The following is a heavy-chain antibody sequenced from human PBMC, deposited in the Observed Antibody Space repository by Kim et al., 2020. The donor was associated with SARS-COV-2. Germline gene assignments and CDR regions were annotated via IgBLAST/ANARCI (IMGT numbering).Heavy chain of an antibody. J-gene: IGHJ4*02. CDR2: INTDTGNP. V-gene: IGHV7-4-1*02. CDR3: TRVIWGTYRYTDY. D-gene: IGHD3-16*02. Sequence: ASVKVSCKASGYTFTMNAISWVRQAPGQGLEWMGWINTDTGNPTYAQAFTRRFVFSVDTSVTTAYLQISSLEPEDTALYYCTRVIWGTYRYTDYWGQGTQVTVSS. CDR1: GYTFTMNA.